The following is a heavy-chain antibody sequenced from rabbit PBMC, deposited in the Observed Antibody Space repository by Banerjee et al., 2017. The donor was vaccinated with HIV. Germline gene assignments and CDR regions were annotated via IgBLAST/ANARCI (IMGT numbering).Heavy chain of an antibody. D-gene: IGHD6-1*01. J-gene: IGHJ4*01. CDR2: INTATGKA. Sequence: QEQLEESGGGLVKPEGSLTLTCKASGFSFSDRDVMCWVRQAPGKGLEWIACINTATGKAVSPNWAKGRVTISKTSSPTVTLQMTSLTAADTATYFCARNTDGYDGVDIGPTYFNLWGPGTLVTVS. V-gene: IGHV1S45*01. CDR3: ARNTDGYDGVDIGPTYFNL. CDR1: GFSFSDRDV.